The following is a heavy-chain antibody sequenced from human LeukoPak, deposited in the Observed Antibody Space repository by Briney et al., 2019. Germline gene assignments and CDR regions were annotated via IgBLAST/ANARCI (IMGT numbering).Heavy chain of an antibody. CDR1: GFTFSSYA. CDR3: AKVLFQWDRTTDLFDY. J-gene: IGHJ4*02. V-gene: IGHV3-23*01. CDR2: ISGSGGST. Sequence: PGGSLRLSCAASGFTFSSYAMSWVRQAPGKGLEWVSAISGSGGSTYYADSVKGRFTISRDNSKNTPYLQMNSLRAEDTAVYYCAKVLFQWDRTTDLFDYWGQGTLVTVSS. D-gene: IGHD1-26*01.